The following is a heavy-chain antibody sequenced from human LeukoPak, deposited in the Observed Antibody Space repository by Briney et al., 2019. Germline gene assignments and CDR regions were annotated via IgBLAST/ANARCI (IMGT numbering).Heavy chain of an antibody. J-gene: IGHJ4*02. CDR2: ITWDAGST. CDR1: GFTFDDYA. V-gene: IGHV3-43D*03. CDR3: AKSGLNRFDY. Sequence: PGGSLRLSCAASGFTFDDYAMHWVRQAPGKGLEWVSLITWDAGSTYYADSVKGRFTISRDNSKNSLYLQMNSLRPEDTALYYCAKSGLNRFDYWGQGTLVTVSS. D-gene: IGHD2-15*01.